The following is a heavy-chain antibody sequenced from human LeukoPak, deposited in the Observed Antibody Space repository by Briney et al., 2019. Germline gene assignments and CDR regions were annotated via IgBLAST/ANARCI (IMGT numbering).Heavy chain of an antibody. J-gene: IGHJ3*02. CDR2: FSSSGSTI. Sequence: PGGSLRLSCAASGFTFSSYEMNWVRQAPGKGLEWVSYFSSSGSTIYYADSVKGRFTISRDNAKNTLYLQMNSLRAEDTAVYYCARLLAGSGYARDAFDIWGQGTMVTVSS. CDR1: GFTFSSYE. V-gene: IGHV3-48*03. CDR3: ARLLAGSGYARDAFDI. D-gene: IGHD3-22*01.